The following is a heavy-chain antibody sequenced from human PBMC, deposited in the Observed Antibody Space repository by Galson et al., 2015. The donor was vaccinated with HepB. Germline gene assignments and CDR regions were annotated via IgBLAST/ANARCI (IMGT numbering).Heavy chain of an antibody. D-gene: IGHD5-24*01. Sequence: SLRLSCAASGFTFSSYWMSWVRQAPGKGLEWVANIKQDGSEKYYVDSVKGRFTISRDNAKNSLYLQMNSLRAEDTAVYYCARGAEGLGRWDYAMDVWGQGTTVTVSS. J-gene: IGHJ6*02. CDR2: IKQDGSEK. CDR1: GFTFSSYW. CDR3: ARGAEGLGRWDYAMDV. V-gene: IGHV3-7*01.